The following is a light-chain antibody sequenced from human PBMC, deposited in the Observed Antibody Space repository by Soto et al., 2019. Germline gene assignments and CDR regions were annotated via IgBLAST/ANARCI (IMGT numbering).Light chain of an antibody. CDR2: EGV. CDR1: SSDVGNYNL. Sequence: ALTQPASVSGSPGQSITVSCTGTSSDVGNYNLVSWYQQHPGKAPKLMIYEGVMRPSGVSNRFSGSKSGNTASLTISRLQAADEADYYCSSYTSSNTYVFGTGTKVTVL. V-gene: IGLV2-14*02. CDR3: SSYTSSNTYV. J-gene: IGLJ1*01.